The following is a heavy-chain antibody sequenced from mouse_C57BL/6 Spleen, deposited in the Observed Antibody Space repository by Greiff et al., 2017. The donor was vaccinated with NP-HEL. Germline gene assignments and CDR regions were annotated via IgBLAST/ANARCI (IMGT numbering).Heavy chain of an antibody. CDR1: GYTFTSYW. D-gene: IGHD3-2*02. V-gene: IGHV1-52*01. CDR2: IDPSDSET. CDR3: ARHLSPSNYFDD. J-gene: IGHJ2*01. Sequence: VQLQQPGAELVRPGSSVKLSCKASGYTFTSYWMHWVKQRPIQGLEWIGNIDPSDSETYYIQKFKDKATLSVDKSSSTAYMQLSSLTSEDSAVYYCARHLSPSNYFDDWGQGTTLTVSS.